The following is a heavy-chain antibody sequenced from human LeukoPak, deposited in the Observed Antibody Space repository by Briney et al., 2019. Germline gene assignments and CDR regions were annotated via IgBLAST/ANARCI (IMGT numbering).Heavy chain of an antibody. D-gene: IGHD3-3*01. CDR2: IYTSGST. J-gene: IGHJ3*02. Sequence: PSETLSLTCTVSGGSISSYYWSWIRQPAGKGLEWIGRIYTSGSTNYNPSLKSRVTMSVDTSKNQFSLKLSSVTAADTAVCYFARGGYYVFWRGYRIDVFVIGGQGTMSTVSS. CDR1: GGSISSYY. CDR3: ARGGYYVFWRGYRIDVFVI. V-gene: IGHV4-4*07.